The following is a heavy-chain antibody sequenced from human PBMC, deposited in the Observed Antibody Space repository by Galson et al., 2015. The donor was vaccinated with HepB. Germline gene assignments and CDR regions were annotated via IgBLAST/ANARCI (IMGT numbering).Heavy chain of an antibody. CDR3: ARERYYETRGFFYWSFDL. J-gene: IGHJ2*01. Sequence: TLSLTCSVSSGSMTTGNFYWSWIRQPPGKGLGWIGYIYYTGSTYYNPSLKSRTAISVDTSVNQFSLNLTSVSAADTAVYYCARERYYETRGFFYWSFDLWGRGTPVTVSS. CDR1: SGSMTTGNFY. V-gene: IGHV4-30-4*01. D-gene: IGHD3-22*01. CDR2: IYYTGST.